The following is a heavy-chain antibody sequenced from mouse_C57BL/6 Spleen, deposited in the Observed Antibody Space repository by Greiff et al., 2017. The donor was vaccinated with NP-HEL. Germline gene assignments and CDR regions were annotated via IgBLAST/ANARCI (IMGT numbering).Heavy chain of an antibody. Sequence: VQLQQSGAELVRPGTSVKVSCKASGYAFTNYLIEWVKQRPGQGLEWIGVINPGSGGTNYNEKFKGKATLTADKSSSTAYMQLSSLTSEDSAVYFCAREEDDNGYYAWFAYWGQGTLVTVSA. D-gene: IGHD2-3*01. V-gene: IGHV1-54*01. CDR3: AREEDDNGYYAWFAY. CDR2: INPGSGGT. CDR1: GYAFTNYL. J-gene: IGHJ3*01.